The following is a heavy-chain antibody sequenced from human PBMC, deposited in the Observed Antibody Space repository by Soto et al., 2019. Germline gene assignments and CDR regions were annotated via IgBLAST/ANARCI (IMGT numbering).Heavy chain of an antibody. CDR1: GYSFTSYW. Sequence: PGESLKISCKGSGYSFTSYWISWVRQMPGKGLEWMGRIDPSDSYTNYSPSFQGHVTISADKSISTAYLQWSSLKASDTAMYYCASAYYYYYGMDVWGQGTTVTVFS. CDR2: IDPSDSYT. CDR3: ASAYYYYYGMDV. V-gene: IGHV5-10-1*01. J-gene: IGHJ6*02.